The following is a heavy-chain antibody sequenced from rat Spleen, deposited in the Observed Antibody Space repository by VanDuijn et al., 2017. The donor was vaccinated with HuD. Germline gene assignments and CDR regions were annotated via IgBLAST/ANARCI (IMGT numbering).Heavy chain of an antibody. D-gene: IGHD1-1*01. CDR3: TRENYYSGDY. CDR2: ITNTGNNL. CDR1: AFTFDNYW. V-gene: IGHV5-31*01. J-gene: IGHJ2*01. Sequence: EVQLVESGGGLVQSGRSLKLSCVASAFTFDNYWMSWIRQAPGKGLEWVASITNTGNNLYYPDSMKGRFTISRDNAQNTLYLQMSSLRSEDTATYYCTRENYYSGDYWGLGVMVIVSS.